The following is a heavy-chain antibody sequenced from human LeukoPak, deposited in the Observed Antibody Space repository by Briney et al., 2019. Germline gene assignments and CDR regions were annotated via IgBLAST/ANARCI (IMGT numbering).Heavy chain of an antibody. CDR3: ARDAPGSSHTLDY. J-gene: IGHJ4*02. CDR2: ISDTGGST. D-gene: IGHD3-10*01. V-gene: IGHV3-23*01. CDR1: GFTFSNYA. Sequence: GGSLRLSCAASGFTFSNYAMGWVRQAPGKGLEWVSAISDTGGSTYYAYSTEGRFAISRDSSKSILYLQMSSLRAEDTAVYYCARDAPGSSHTLDYWGQGTLVTVSS.